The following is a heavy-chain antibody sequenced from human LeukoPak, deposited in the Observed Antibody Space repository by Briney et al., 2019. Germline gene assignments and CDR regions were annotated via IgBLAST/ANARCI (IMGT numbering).Heavy chain of an antibody. V-gene: IGHV1-18*01. CDR1: GYTFTSYG. CDR2: ISAYNGNT. D-gene: IGHD2-15*01. J-gene: IGHJ6*02. Sequence: ASVKVSWKASGYTFTSYGISWVRQAPGQGLECMGWISAYNGNTNYAQKLQGRVTMTTDTSTSTAYMELRSLRSDDTAVYYCARLPYCSGGSCTRGYYYYGMDVWGQGTTVTVSS. CDR3: ARLPYCSGGSCTRGYYYYGMDV.